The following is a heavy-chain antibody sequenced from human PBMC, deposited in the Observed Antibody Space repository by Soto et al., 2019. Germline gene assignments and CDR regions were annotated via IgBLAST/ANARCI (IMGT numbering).Heavy chain of an antibody. CDR2: INGDGSST. CDR1: GFTFSSYW. J-gene: IGHJ6*03. Sequence: EVQLVESGGGLVQPGGSLRLSCADSGFTFSSYWMHWVRQAPGKGLVWVSRINGDGSSTSYADSVKGRFTISRDNAKSTLYLQMNSLRAEDTAVYYCARTYDILTGPYYYYSMDVWGKGTTVTVSS. D-gene: IGHD3-9*01. V-gene: IGHV3-74*01. CDR3: ARTYDILTGPYYYYSMDV.